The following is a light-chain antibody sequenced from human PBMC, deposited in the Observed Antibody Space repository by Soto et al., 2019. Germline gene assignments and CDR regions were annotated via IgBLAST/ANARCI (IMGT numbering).Light chain of an antibody. V-gene: IGKV3-20*01. Sequence: EIVSTRSPGTLPLSPGERATLSCRASQSLSSSQLAWYQQKPGQAPRLLIHDASSRATGISDRFTGSESGTDFTLTITTPEPEDFEVYYCQQYGYSRRTVGLGTKVDTK. CDR1: QSLSSSQ. CDR2: DAS. J-gene: IGKJ1*01. CDR3: QQYGYSRRT.